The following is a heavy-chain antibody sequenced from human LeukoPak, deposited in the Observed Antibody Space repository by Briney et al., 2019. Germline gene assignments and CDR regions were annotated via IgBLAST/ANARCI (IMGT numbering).Heavy chain of an antibody. V-gene: IGHV4-34*01. CDR1: GGSFSGYY. J-gene: IGHJ4*02. CDR2: INHSGST. CDR3: ARGPSSDYGDYVLPY. D-gene: IGHD4-17*01. Sequence: SETLSLTCAVYGGSFSGYYWSWIRQPPGKGLEWIGEINHSGSTNYNPSLKSRVTISVDTSKNQFSLKLSSVTAADTAVYYCARGPSSDYGDYVLPYWGQGTLVTVSS.